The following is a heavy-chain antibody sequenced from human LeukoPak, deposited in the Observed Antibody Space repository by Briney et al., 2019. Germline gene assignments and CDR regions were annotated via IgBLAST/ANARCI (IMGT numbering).Heavy chain of an antibody. CDR3: ATEPGRGSWTCG. CDR1: GYPLTFLS. CDR2: FDPQDVET. D-gene: IGHD2-21*01. J-gene: IGHJ4*02. Sequence: ASVKVSCKVSGYPLTFLSIDWVGQAPGKGLEWMGGFDPQDVETVYAQKFQGRVTMTEDTSTDTAYMELSSLMSDDTAVYYCATEPGRGSWTCGWGQGTLVTVSS. V-gene: IGHV1-24*01.